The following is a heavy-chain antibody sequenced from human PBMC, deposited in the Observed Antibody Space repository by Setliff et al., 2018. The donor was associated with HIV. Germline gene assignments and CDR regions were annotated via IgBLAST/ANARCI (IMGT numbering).Heavy chain of an antibody. V-gene: IGHV1-2*02. CDR1: GYTFTGYY. CDR2: INPNSGGT. Sequence: ASVKVSCKASGYTFTGYYMHWVRQAPGQGLEWMGWINPNSGGTNYAQKFQGRVTMTRDTSISTAYMELSRLRSDDTAVYYCARGDPWFGELLSYYYFGMDVWGQGTTVTVSS. CDR3: ARGDPWFGELLSYYYFGMDV. D-gene: IGHD3-10*01. J-gene: IGHJ6*02.